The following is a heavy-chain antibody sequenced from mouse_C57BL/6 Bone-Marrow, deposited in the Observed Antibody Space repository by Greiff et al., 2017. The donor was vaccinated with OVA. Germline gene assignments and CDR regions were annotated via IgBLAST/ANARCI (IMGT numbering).Heavy chain of an antibody. D-gene: IGHD2-3*01. CDR1: GYTFTNYW. CDR3: ARGWFRGAMGC. V-gene: IGHV1-63*01. J-gene: IGHJ4*01. Sequence: VQLQQSGAELVRPGTSVKMSCKASGYTFTNYWIGWAKQRPGHGLEWIGDIYPGGGYTNYNEKFKGKATLTVDKSSSTAYMQFSSLTSEDSAIYYCARGWFRGAMGCWGQGTSVTVSS. CDR2: IYPGGGYT.